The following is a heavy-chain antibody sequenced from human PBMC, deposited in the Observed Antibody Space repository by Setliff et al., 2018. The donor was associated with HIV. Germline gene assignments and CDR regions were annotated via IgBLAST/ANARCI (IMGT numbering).Heavy chain of an antibody. J-gene: IGHJ3*01. Sequence: GGSLRLSCVASGFTFSTYSMNWVRQAPGKGLEWVSSISSSSSYIYYADSLKGRVTISRDNAKNSLYLQMNSLRAEDTAVYYCARDPYVTSGSYYFGAFDLWGRGTVVTV. V-gene: IGHV3-21*01. CDR1: GFTFSTYS. CDR2: ISSSSSYI. D-gene: IGHD3-22*01. CDR3: ARDPYVTSGSYYFGAFDL.